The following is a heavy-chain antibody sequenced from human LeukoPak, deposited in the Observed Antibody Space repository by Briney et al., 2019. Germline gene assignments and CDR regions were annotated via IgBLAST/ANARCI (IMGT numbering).Heavy chain of an antibody. J-gene: IGHJ2*01. CDR2: IQYDGTNK. V-gene: IGHV3-30*02. Sequence: PGGSLRLSCAASGFTFSNYGVHWVRQAPSKGLDCVAFIQYDGTNKYYAHSVKGRFTISRDNSKDTVYLQVNSLRPEDTAVYYCHVYYYDSSGHPSHWYFDLWGRGTLVTVSS. D-gene: IGHD3-22*01. CDR3: HVYYYDSSGHPSHWYFDL. CDR1: GFTFSNYG.